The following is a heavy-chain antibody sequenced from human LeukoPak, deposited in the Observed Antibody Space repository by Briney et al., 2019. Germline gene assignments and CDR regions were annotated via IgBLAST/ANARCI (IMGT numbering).Heavy chain of an antibody. CDR3: ARNENSGWGYFDY. V-gene: IGHV3-23*01. CDR2: IGGSNGII. D-gene: IGHD5-12*01. J-gene: IGHJ4*02. Sequence: GGSLRLFCAASRFTFNSYAMSWVRQAPGKGLEWVSVIGGSNGIIFYVGSVKGRFTISRDNSKDTLYLQMNSLRAEDTAVYYCARNENSGWGYFDYWGQGTLVTVSS. CDR1: RFTFNSYA.